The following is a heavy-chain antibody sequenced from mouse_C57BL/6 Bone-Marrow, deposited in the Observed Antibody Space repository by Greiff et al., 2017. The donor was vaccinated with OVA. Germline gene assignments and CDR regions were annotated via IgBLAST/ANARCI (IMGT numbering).Heavy chain of an antibody. V-gene: IGHV1-82*01. CDR2: IYPGDGDT. Sequence: QVQLQQSGPELVKPGASVKISCKASGYAFSSSWMNWVKQRPGKGLEWIGRIYPGDGDTNYNGKFKGKATLTADKSSSTAYMQLSRLPSEDSAVYFCARSLGFAYWGQGTLVTVSA. CDR1: GYAFSSSW. CDR3: ARSLGFAY. J-gene: IGHJ3*01.